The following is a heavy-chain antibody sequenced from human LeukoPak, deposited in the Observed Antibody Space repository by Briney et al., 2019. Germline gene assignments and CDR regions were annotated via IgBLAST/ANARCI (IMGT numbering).Heavy chain of an antibody. J-gene: IGHJ4*02. Sequence: GGSLRLSCAASVFTFSSYSMSWVRQAPWKGLEWVSAISGSGGSTYYADSVKGRFTISRDNSKNTLYLQMNSLRAEDTAVYYCAKDSQMGWLMERIDYWGQGTLVTVSS. CDR1: VFTFSSYS. D-gene: IGHD5-18*01. CDR3: AKDSQMGWLMERIDY. V-gene: IGHV3-23*01. CDR2: ISGSGGST.